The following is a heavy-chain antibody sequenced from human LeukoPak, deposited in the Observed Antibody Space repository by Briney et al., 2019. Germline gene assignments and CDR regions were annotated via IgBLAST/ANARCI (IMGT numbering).Heavy chain of an antibody. CDR1: GFTFSSYE. Sequence: GGSLRLSCAASGFTFSSYEMNWVRQAPGKGLEWVSYISSSGSTIYYADSVKGRFTISRDNAKNSLYPQMNSLRAEDTAVYYCARDESDSSGCFDYWGRGTLVTVSS. CDR3: ARDESDSSGCFDY. D-gene: IGHD3-22*01. J-gene: IGHJ4*02. V-gene: IGHV3-48*03. CDR2: ISSSGSTI.